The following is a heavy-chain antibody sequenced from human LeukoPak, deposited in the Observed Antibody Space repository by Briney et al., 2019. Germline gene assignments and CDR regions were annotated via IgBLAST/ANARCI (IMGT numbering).Heavy chain of an antibody. Sequence: ASVKVSCKASGYTFTSYDINWVRQATGQGLEWMGWMNPNCGSTGYAQKFQGRVTITRNTSISTAYMELSSLRSEDTAVYYCARGLRYYYDSDSADYWGQGTLVTVSS. D-gene: IGHD3-22*01. CDR2: MNPNCGST. CDR3: ARGLRYYYDSDSADY. V-gene: IGHV1-8*03. J-gene: IGHJ4*02. CDR1: GYTFTSYD.